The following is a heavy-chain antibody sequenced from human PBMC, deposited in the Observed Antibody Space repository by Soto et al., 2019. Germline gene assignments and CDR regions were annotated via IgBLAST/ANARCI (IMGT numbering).Heavy chain of an antibody. V-gene: IGHV4-34*01. CDR2: INHSGST. J-gene: IGHJ6*03. CDR1: GGSFSGYY. D-gene: IGHD4-17*01. CDR3: ASEYTVTEYYYYYMDV. Sequence: SETLSLTCAVYGGSFSGYYWSWIRQPPGKGLEWIGEINHSGSTNYNPSLKSRVTIPVDTSKNQFSLKLSSVTAADTAVYYCASEYTVTEYYYYYMDVWGKGTTVTVSS.